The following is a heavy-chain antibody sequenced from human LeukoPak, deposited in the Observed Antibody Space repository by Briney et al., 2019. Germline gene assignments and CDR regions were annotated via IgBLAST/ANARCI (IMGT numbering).Heavy chain of an antibody. Sequence: GASVKVSCKASGYTFTSYYMHWVRQAPGQGLGWMGWISIYRGNTNYAQKLQGRLTMTTDTSTSTAYMDLRSLRSDDTAFYYCARGSSSYADYNTLDYWGQGTLVTVSS. CDR2: ISIYRGNT. D-gene: IGHD4-17*01. J-gene: IGHJ4*02. CDR3: ARGSSSYADYNTLDY. CDR1: GYTFTSYY. V-gene: IGHV1-18*04.